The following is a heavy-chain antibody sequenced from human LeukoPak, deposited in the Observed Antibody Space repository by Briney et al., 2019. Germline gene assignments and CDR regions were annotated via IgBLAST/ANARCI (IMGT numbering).Heavy chain of an antibody. Sequence: GGSLRLSCAASGFTFSSYSMNWVRQAPGKGLEWVSSISSSSSYIYYADSVKGRFTISRDNAKNSLYLQMNSLRAEDTAVYYCARRASVTTAEYYFDYWGQGTLVTVSS. V-gene: IGHV3-21*01. J-gene: IGHJ4*02. CDR1: GFTFSSYS. CDR3: ARRASVTTAEYYFDY. D-gene: IGHD4-17*01. CDR2: ISSSSSYI.